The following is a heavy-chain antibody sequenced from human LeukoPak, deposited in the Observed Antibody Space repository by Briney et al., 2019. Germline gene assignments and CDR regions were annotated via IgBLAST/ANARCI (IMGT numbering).Heavy chain of an antibody. CDR1: GFTFSSYS. CDR3: ARDLGGVYYYDSSGYFDY. V-gene: IGHV3-7*01. Sequence: GGSLRLSCAASGFTFSSYSMNWVRQAPGKGLEWVANIKQDGSEKYYVDSVKGRFTISRDNAKNSLYLQMNSLRAEDTAVYYCARDLGGVYYYDSSGYFDYWGQGTLVTVSS. D-gene: IGHD3-22*01. J-gene: IGHJ4*02. CDR2: IKQDGSEK.